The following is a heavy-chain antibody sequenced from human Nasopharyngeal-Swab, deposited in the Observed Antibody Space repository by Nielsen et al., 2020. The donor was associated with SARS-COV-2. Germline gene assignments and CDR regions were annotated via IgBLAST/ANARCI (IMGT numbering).Heavy chain of an antibody. D-gene: IGHD3-22*01. Sequence: GESLKISCVASGFTFSSYAMNWVRQAPGKGLEWVSAISRTYSTYYADSVRGRFTVSRDNSRNTVSLQMSSLRVEDTAVYYCASRGPATDPSTRDLPYSRRTFDLWGRGTLVTVSS. CDR1: GFTFSSYA. V-gene: IGHV3-23*01. CDR2: ISRTYST. CDR3: ASRGPATDPSTRDLPYSRRTFDL. J-gene: IGHJ2*01.